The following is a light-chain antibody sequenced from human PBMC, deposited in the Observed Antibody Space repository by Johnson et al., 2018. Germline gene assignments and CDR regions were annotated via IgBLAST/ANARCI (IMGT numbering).Light chain of an antibody. CDR2: ENN. CDR3: GTWDSNLSAGNV. CDR1: SSNIGNNY. J-gene: IGLJ1*01. V-gene: IGLV1-51*02. Sequence: QSVLTQPPSVSAAPGQKVTISCSGSSSNIGNNYVSWYQQLPGTAPKLLIYENNKRPSGIPDRFSGSKSGTSATLGITGLQTGAEADYYCGTWDSNLSAGNVVGTGNKVTVL.